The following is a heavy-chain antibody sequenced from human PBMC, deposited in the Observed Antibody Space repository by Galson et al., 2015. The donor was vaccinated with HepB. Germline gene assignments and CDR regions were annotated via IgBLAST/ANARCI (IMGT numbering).Heavy chain of an antibody. V-gene: IGHV3-30*04. J-gene: IGHJ4*02. CDR1: GFTFSNYA. D-gene: IGHD4-17*01. Sequence: SLRLSCAASGFTFSNYAMHWVRQAPGKGLEWVAVISHDGSNEYYADSVKGRFTISRDNSKSTLYLQMNSLRAEDTAVYYCAKPTHDKYGDYSLTGSIDYWGQGTLVTVSS. CDR3: AKPTHDKYGDYSLTGSIDY. CDR2: ISHDGSNE.